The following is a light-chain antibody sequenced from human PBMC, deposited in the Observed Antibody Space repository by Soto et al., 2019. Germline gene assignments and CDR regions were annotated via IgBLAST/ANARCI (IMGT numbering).Light chain of an antibody. J-gene: IGLJ3*02. CDR3: AAWDDNLSGV. CDR1: SSNIGSHA. V-gene: IGLV1-44*01. Sequence: QSVLSQPPSASGTPGQTVTISCSGSSSNIGSHAVNWYQQVPGRAPKFLISSNNLRPSGVPDRFSVSKSGTSASLAISGLQSDDEADYYCAAWDDNLSGVFGGGTQLTVL. CDR2: SNN.